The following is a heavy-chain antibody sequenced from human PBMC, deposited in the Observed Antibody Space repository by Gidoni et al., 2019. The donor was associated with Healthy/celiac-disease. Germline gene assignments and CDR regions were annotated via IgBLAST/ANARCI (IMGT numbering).Heavy chain of an antibody. CDR1: GGSISSYY. J-gene: IGHJ6*02. V-gene: IGHV4-59*08. Sequence: QVQLQESGPGLVKPSETLSLTCTVSGGSISSYYWSWIRQPPGKGLEWIGYIYYSGSTNYNPSLKSRVTISVDTSKNQFSLKLSSVTAADTAVYYCARNILSSGYYYGMDVWGQGTTVTVSS. D-gene: IGHD6-19*01. CDR2: IYYSGST. CDR3: ARNILSSGYYYGMDV.